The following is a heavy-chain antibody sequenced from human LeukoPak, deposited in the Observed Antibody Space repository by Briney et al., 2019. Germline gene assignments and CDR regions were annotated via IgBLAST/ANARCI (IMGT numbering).Heavy chain of an antibody. CDR3: AKGRGYCSGGSCYSDY. CDR1: GFTFSSYG. CDR2: ITGIVNST. D-gene: IGHD2-15*01. V-gene: IGHV3-23*01. J-gene: IGHJ4*02. Sequence: GGSLRLSCAASGFTFSSYGMSWVRQAPGKGLEWVSTITGIVNSTFYADSVKGRFTISRDHSKNTLYLQMNSLRAEDMAIYYCAKGRGYCSGGSCYSDYWGQGTLVTVSS.